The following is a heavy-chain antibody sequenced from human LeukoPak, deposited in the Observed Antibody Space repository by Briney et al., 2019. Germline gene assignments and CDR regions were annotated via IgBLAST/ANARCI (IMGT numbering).Heavy chain of an antibody. V-gene: IGHV1-2*06. D-gene: IGHD6-13*01. CDR2: INPNSGGT. CDR1: GYTFTGYY. CDR3: ARGFHSSSWYYFDY. J-gene: IGHJ4*02. Sequence: ASVKVSCKASGYTFTGYYMHWVRQAPGRGLEWMGRINPNSGGTNYAQKLQGRVTMTRDTSISTAYMELSRLRSDDTAVYYCARGFHSSSWYYFDYWGQGTLVTVSS.